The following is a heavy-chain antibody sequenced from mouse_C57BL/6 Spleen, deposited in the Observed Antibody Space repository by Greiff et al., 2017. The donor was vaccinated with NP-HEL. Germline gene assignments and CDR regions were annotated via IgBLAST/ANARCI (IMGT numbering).Heavy chain of an antibody. J-gene: IGHJ4*01. CDR2: IYPGDGDT. D-gene: IGHD1-1*01. Sequence: QVQLQQSGPELVKPGASVKISCKASGYAFSSSWMNWVKQRPGKGLEWIGRIYPGDGDTNYNGKFKGQATLTADKSSSTAYMQLSSLTYEDSAVYFCARYYGSSDYYAMDYWGQGTSVTVSS. CDR1: GYAFSSSW. V-gene: IGHV1-82*01. CDR3: ARYYGSSDYYAMDY.